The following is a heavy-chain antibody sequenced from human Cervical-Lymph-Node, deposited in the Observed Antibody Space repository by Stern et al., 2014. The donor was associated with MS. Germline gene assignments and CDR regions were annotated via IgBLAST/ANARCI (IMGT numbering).Heavy chain of an antibody. Sequence: VQLVESGPGLVKPSETLSLTCSVSGDSINSSRFYWGWIRQSPGKGLEWIGSVYYSGTTYYNPSLKSRVTISVAPSKPHFSLKLIFVTAADTAVYFCATSIRYLYYFDYWGQGTLVTVSS. CDR1: GDSINSSRFY. J-gene: IGHJ4*02. D-gene: IGHD3-9*01. CDR3: ATSIRYLYYFDY. V-gene: IGHV4-39*01. CDR2: VYYSGTT.